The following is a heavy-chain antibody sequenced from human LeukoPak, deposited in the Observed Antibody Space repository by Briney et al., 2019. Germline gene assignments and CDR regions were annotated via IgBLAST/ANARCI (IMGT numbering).Heavy chain of an antibody. CDR1: GVTFSSYA. J-gene: IGHJ4*02. CDR2: ITASGVNT. CDR3: AKGNGYSYGRYYFDY. Sequence: HPGGSLSLSCAASGVTFSSYAMGWVRQAPGKGLEWGSAITASGVNTYYADSVKGRFTISRDNSKNTLYLQVNSLRAEDTAVYYCAKGNGYSYGRYYFDYWGQGTLVTVSS. D-gene: IGHD5-18*01. V-gene: IGHV3-23*01.